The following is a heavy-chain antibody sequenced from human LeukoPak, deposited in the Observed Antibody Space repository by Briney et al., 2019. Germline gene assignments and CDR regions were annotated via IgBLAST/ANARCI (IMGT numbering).Heavy chain of an antibody. CDR1: GFTVSDNY. V-gene: IGHV3-66*01. CDR2: VYSGGLT. J-gene: IGHJ6*02. Sequence: GGSLRLSCAASGFTVSDNYMSWVRQAPGKGLEWVSTVYSGGLTYYADPVKGRFTISRDNSRNTLYLQMSSLRAEDTAVYYCVRDRWPGLGDFWGQGTTVTVSS. D-gene: IGHD6-19*01. CDR3: VRDRWPGLGDF.